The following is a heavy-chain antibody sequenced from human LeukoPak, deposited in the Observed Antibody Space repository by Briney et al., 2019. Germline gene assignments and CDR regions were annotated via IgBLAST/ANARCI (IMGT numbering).Heavy chain of an antibody. CDR1: GFTFSSYA. Sequence: GGSLRLSCAASGFTFSSYAMSWVRQAPGKGLEWVSAISGSGGSTYYADSVKGRFTISRDNSKSTLYLQMNSLRAEDTAVYYCAKDRRGSSWYEAIDPWGQGTLVTVSS. CDR2: ISGSGGST. V-gene: IGHV3-23*01. D-gene: IGHD6-13*01. J-gene: IGHJ5*02. CDR3: AKDRRGSSWYEAIDP.